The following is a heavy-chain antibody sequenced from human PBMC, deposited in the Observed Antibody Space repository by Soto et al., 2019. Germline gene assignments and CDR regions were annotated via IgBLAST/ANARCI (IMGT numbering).Heavy chain of an antibody. CDR2: TYYRSKWYN. CDR1: GDSVSSNSAA. V-gene: IGHV6-1*01. CDR3: ARTENYYYFWGSYPEIPFDY. D-gene: IGHD3-16*02. J-gene: IGHJ4*02. Sequence: SPTLSLTCAISGDSVSSNSAAWNWIRQSLSRGLEWLGRTYYRSKWYNDYAVSVKSRITINPDTSKNQFSLQLNSVTPEDTAVYYCARTENYYYFWGSYPEIPFDYWGQGTLVPVSS.